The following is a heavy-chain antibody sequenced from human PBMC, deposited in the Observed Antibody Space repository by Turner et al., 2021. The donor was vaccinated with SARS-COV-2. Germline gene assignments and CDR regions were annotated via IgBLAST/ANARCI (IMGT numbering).Heavy chain of an antibody. D-gene: IGHD3-9*01. Sequence: EVQVLESGGRLVQPGGSLILSCAASGFTFSDYAMSWVRQAPGKGLQWVSTVSGTGSSTYYADSVKGRFSISRDNSKNTLYLQLISLRADDTAVYYCAKSIPSTGFVFDYWGQGTLVTVSS. CDR2: VSGTGSST. J-gene: IGHJ4*02. CDR3: AKSIPSTGFVFDY. CDR1: GFTFSDYA. V-gene: IGHV3-23*01.